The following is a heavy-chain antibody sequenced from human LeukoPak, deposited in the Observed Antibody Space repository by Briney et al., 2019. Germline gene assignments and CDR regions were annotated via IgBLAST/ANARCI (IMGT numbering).Heavy chain of an antibody. J-gene: IGHJ6*04. CDR1: GFTFSTYS. CDR3: AELGITMIGGV. Sequence: GGSLRLSCAASGFTFSTYSMNWVRQAPGKGLEWVSSISSSSSYIHYADSVKGRFTISRDNAKNSLYLQMNSLRAEDTAVYYCAELGITMIGGVWGKGTTVTISS. CDR2: ISSSSSYI. V-gene: IGHV3-21*01. D-gene: IGHD3-10*02.